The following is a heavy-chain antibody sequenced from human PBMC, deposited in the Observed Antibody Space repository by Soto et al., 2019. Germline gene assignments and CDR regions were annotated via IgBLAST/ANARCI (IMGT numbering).Heavy chain of an antibody. Sequence: SVKVSCKASGGTFSSYAISWVRQAPGQGLEWMGGIIPIFGTANYAQKFQGRVTITADESTSTAYMELSSLRSEDTAVYYCARDPLLVMYYDSSGPTLRAFDIWGQGTMVTVSS. V-gene: IGHV1-69*13. CDR2: IIPIFGTA. D-gene: IGHD3-22*01. CDR3: ARDPLLVMYYDSSGPTLRAFDI. J-gene: IGHJ3*02. CDR1: GGTFSSYA.